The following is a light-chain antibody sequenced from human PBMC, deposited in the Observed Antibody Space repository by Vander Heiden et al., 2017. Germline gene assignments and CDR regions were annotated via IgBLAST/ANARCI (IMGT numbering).Light chain of an antibody. CDR3: QQSYNSPYT. CDR1: QSISNF. J-gene: IGKJ2*01. CDR2: GAS. Sequence: DIQMTQSPSSLSASVGDRVTITCRASQSISNFLNWYQHKPGKAPNLLIYGASSLQSGVPSTFSGSGSGTDFTLTITSLQPEDFATYYWQQSYNSPYTFGQGTKLEIK. V-gene: IGKV1-39*01.